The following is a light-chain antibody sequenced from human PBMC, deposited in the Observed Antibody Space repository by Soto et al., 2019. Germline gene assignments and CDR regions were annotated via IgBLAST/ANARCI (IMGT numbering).Light chain of an antibody. Sequence: EIVLTQSPATLSLSPGERATLSCRASQSVSSYLAWYQQKPGQAPRLLIYDASNRATGIPARFSGSGSGTDFTLTISSLEPEYFAVYYCQQRSNWPPVTFGRGTKGEIK. CDR1: QSVSSY. CDR3: QQRSNWPPVT. J-gene: IGKJ4*01. V-gene: IGKV3-11*01. CDR2: DAS.